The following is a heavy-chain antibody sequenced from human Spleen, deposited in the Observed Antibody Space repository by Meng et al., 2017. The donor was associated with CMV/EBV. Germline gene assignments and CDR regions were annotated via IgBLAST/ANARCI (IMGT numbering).Heavy chain of an antibody. Sequence: GGSLRLSCAVFAVSVSRTFISCFRQVPGKGLQWVSIIYEDGATYYAESVERRFTISRDNSKNTVSLQMDSLRTEDSALYYCTSSYSTSESWLYWGQGTLVTVSS. CDR3: TSSYSTSESWLY. CDR1: AVSVSRTF. D-gene: IGHD2-21*01. CDR2: IYEDGAT. V-gene: IGHV3-66*02. J-gene: IGHJ4*02.